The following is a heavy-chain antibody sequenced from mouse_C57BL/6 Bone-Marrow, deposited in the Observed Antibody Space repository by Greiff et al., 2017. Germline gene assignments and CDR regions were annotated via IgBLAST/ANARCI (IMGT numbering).Heavy chain of an antibody. J-gene: IGHJ2*01. CDR1: GFSFNTYA. Sequence: EVQLQESGGGLVQPKGSLKLSCAASGFSFNTYAMNWVRQAPGKGLEWVARIRSKSNNYATYYADSVKDRFTISRDDSESMLYLQMNNLKTEDTAMYYCVRGLGRRAFDYWGQGTTLTVSS. D-gene: IGHD4-1*01. CDR3: VRGLGRRAFDY. V-gene: IGHV10-1*01. CDR2: IRSKSNNYAT.